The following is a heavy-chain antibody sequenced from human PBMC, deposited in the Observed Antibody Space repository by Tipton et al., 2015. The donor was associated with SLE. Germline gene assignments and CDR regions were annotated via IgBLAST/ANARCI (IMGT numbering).Heavy chain of an antibody. CDR3: GRHRQWLVES. D-gene: IGHD6-19*01. Sequence: TLSLTCTVSGGSINNYYWSLIRQTPGKGLEWIGNVFYSGSTHYNPSLKSRVIMSVDTSKNEFSLKLTSVTAEDTAVYFCGRHRQWLVESWGQGTLVTVSS. CDR1: GGSINNYY. J-gene: IGHJ4*02. V-gene: IGHV4-59*01. CDR2: VFYSGST.